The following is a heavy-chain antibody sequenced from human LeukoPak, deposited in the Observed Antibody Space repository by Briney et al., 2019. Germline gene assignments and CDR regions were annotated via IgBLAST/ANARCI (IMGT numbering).Heavy chain of an antibody. V-gene: IGHV5-10-1*01. Sequence: GESLKVSCKGSGYSFTSYWISWVRQMPGKGLEWMGRIDPSDSYTNYSPSFQGHVTISADKSISTAYLQWSSLKASDIAMYYCARSTGIAVFDYWGQGTLVTVFS. CDR2: IDPSDSYT. D-gene: IGHD6-13*01. CDR3: ARSTGIAVFDY. J-gene: IGHJ4*02. CDR1: GYSFTSYW.